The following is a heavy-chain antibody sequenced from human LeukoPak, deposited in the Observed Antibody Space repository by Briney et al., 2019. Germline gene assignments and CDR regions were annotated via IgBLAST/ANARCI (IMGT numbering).Heavy chain of an antibody. V-gene: IGHV3-21*01. CDR2: ISSSSSYI. CDR1: GFTFSSYS. J-gene: IGHJ4*02. CDR3: ARDNPRSTSLDY. D-gene: IGHD2-2*01. Sequence: GGSLRLSCAASGFTFSSYSMNWVRQAPGKGLEWVSSISSSSSYIYYADSVKGRFTISRDNAKNSLYLQMNSLRAEDTAVYYRARDNPRSTSLDYWGQGTLVTVSS.